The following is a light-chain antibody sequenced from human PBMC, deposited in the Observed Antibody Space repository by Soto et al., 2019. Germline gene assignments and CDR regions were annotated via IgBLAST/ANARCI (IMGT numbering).Light chain of an antibody. CDR2: EAS. J-gene: IGKJ1*01. CDR3: QQGFYAPPT. V-gene: IGKV1-39*01. Sequence: DIQVTQSPSSLSASVGDRVTITCRASQNIRTYLTWYQQKPGKAPKLLIDEASDLQSGVPSRFSGSGSGTDFSLTITCLRPEDFATYYCQQGFYAPPTFGQGTKVEIK. CDR1: QNIRTY.